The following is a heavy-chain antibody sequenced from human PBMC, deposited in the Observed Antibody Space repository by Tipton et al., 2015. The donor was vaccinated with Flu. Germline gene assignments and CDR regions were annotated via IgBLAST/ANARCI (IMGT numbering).Heavy chain of an antibody. V-gene: IGHV4-39*07. CDR2: IDYSGNT. J-gene: IGHJ5*02. CDR1: GGSVSSSPYY. CDR3: ARHRYYSGYDS. D-gene: IGHD5-12*01. Sequence: LRLSCTVSGGSVSSSPYYWGWVRQSPGKGLEWIGTIDYSGNTHYNPSLESRVSITVGKMQFSLSLSSVTAADTAVNDCARHRYYSGYDSWGQGTLVTVSS.